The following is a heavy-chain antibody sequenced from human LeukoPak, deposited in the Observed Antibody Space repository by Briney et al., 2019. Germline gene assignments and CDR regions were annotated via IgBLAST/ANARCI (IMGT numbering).Heavy chain of an antibody. V-gene: IGHV3-21*01. Sequence: PGGSLRLSCAASGFTFSSYSMNWVRQAPGKGLEWVSSISSSSYIYYADSVKGRFTISRDNAKNSLYLQMNSLRAEDTAVYYCARAVAGQWGFDYWGQGTLVTVSS. CDR3: ARAVAGQWGFDY. J-gene: IGHJ4*02. CDR1: GFTFSSYS. CDR2: ISSSSYI. D-gene: IGHD6-19*01.